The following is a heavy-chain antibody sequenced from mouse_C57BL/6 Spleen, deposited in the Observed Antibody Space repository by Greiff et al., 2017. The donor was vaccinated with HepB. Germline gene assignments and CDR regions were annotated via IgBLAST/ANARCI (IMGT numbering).Heavy chain of an antibody. Sequence: EVKLVESVAELVRPGASVKLSCTASGFNIKNTYMHWVQQRPEQGLEWIGRIAPANGNTKYAPKFQGKATITADTSSNTAYRQLSSRTSEDTAIYYCASDYDVGEYYYAMDCWGQVASVTVSS. CDR1: GFNIKNTY. V-gene: IGHV14-3*01. CDR3: ASDYDVGEYYYAMDC. D-gene: IGHD2-4*01. CDR2: IAPANGNT. J-gene: IGHJ4*01.